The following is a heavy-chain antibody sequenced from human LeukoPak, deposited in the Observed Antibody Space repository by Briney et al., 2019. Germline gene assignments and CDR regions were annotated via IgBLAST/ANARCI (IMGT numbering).Heavy chain of an antibody. CDR3: ARDQSSVAGTTYNWFDP. CDR1: GFTFRSYS. CDR2: ISGSSSYM. D-gene: IGHD6-19*01. V-gene: IGHV3-21*01. J-gene: IGHJ5*02. Sequence: GGSLRLSCAASGFTFRSYSMNWIRQAPGKGLEWVSSISGSSSYMYYADSVKGRFTISRDNAKNSLYLQMNSLRAEDTAVYYCARDQSSVAGTTYNWFDPWGQGTLVTVSS.